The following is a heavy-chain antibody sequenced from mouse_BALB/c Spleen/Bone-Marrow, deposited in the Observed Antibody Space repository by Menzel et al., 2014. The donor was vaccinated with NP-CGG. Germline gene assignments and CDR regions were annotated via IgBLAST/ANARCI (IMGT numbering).Heavy chain of an antibody. CDR1: GYTFTSYW. Sequence: DLVKPGASVKLSCKASGYTFTSYWINWIKQRPGQGLEWIGRIAPGSGSTYYNEMFKGKATLTVDTSSSTAYIQLSSLSSEDSAVYFCARGGDYYGSSSFAYWGQGTLFTVSA. J-gene: IGHJ3*01. CDR2: IAPGSGST. V-gene: IGHV1S41*01. D-gene: IGHD1-1*01. CDR3: ARGGDYYGSSSFAY.